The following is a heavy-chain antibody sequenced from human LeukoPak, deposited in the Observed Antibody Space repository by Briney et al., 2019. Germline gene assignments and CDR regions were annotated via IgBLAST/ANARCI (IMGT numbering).Heavy chain of an antibody. D-gene: IGHD2-2*01. J-gene: IGHJ5*02. V-gene: IGHV3-33*06. CDR2: IWYDGSNK. CDR3: AKASGSMGYCTSTSCNGENWFDT. CDR1: GFTFSSYA. Sequence: GGSLRLSCAASGFTFSSYAMHWVRQTPGKGLEWVAVIWYDGSNKYYVDFVKGRFTISRDNSKNTLYLQMDSLRGDDTAVYYCAKASGSMGYCTSTSCNGENWFDTWAREPWSPSPQ.